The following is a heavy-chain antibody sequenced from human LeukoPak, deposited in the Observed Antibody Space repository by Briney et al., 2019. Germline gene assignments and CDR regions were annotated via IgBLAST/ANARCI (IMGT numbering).Heavy chain of an antibody. CDR2: IYYSGST. V-gene: IGHV4-59*08. CDR3: ARGNGWPDWYFDL. J-gene: IGHJ2*01. D-gene: IGHD6-19*01. Sequence: PSETLSLTCTVSAGSISSYYWSWIRQPPGKGLEWIGYIYYSGSTNYNPSLKSRVTISVDTSKNQFSLNLRSVTAADTAVYYCARGNGWPDWYFDLWGRGTLVTVSS. CDR1: AGSISSYY.